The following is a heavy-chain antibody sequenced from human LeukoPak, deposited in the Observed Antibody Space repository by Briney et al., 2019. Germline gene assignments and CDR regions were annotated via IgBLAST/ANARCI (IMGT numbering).Heavy chain of an antibody. CDR2: IRSKADGGTT. CDR3: SRGGSGSYYPY. Sequence: GGSLRLSCTASGFTFGDYAMSWFRQAPGKGLEGVGFIRSKADGGTTEYAASVKGRFTISRDDSKSIAYLQMNSLKTEDTAVYYCSRGGSGSYYPYWGQGTLVTVSS. D-gene: IGHD3-10*01. J-gene: IGHJ4*02. CDR1: GFTFGDYA. V-gene: IGHV3-49*03.